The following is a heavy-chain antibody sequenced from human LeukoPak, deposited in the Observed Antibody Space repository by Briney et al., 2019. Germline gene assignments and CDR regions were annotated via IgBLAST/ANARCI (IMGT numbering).Heavy chain of an antibody. J-gene: IGHJ4*02. CDR1: VYTFTIYN. CDR3: ARDEGYFHY. CDR2: ISAYNGNT. V-gene: IGHV1-18*01. Sequence: ASVTVSCEASVYTFTIYNITWVRQAPGQGREWMGWISAYNGNTNYAQKLQGRVTMTTDTSTSTAYMELRSLRSDDTAVYYCARDEGYFHYWGQGTLVTVSS.